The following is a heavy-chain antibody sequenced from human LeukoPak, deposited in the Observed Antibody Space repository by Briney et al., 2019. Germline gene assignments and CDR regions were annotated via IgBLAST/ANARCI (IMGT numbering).Heavy chain of an antibody. Sequence: PSETLSLTCTVSGGSISSYYWSWIRQPPGEGLEWIGYIYYSGSTNYNPSLKSRVTIPVDTSKNQFSLKLSSVTAADTAVYYCTRSLVGEDMDVWGKGTTVTVSS. CDR3: TRSLVGEDMDV. CDR2: IYYSGST. D-gene: IGHD3-16*01. CDR1: GGSISSYY. J-gene: IGHJ6*03. V-gene: IGHV4-59*08.